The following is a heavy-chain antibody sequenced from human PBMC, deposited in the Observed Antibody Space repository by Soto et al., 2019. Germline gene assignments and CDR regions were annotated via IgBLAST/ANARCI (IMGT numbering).Heavy chain of an antibody. D-gene: IGHD3-3*01. V-gene: IGHV3-23*01. J-gene: IGHJ4*02. CDR2: ISGSGTTT. Sequence: EVQLLESGGGLVQPGGSLRLSCAASGFIFSSYGMGWVRQPPGKGLEWVSAISGSGTTTYHADSVKGRFTISRDNSKNTLYLQMNSLRAEDTAVYYSAKDTATFGRFDYWGQGTLVTVSA. CDR1: GFIFSSYG. CDR3: AKDTATFGRFDY.